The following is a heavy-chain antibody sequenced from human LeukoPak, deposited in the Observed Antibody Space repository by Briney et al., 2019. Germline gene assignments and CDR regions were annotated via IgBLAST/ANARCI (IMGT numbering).Heavy chain of an antibody. CDR3: AKRGVVIRVILVGFHKEAYYFDS. Sequence: GGSLRLSCAASGFTFSSYWLSWVRQAPGKGLEWVAGISDSGGRTNYADSVKGRFTISRDNPKNTLYLQMNSLRAEDTAVYFCAKRGVVIRVILVGFHKEAYYFDSWGQGALVTVSS. CDR2: ISDSGGRT. D-gene: IGHD3-22*01. J-gene: IGHJ4*02. CDR1: GFTFSSYW. V-gene: IGHV3-23*01.